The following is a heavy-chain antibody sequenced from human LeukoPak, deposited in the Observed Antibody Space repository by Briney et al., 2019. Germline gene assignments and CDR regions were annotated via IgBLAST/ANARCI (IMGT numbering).Heavy chain of an antibody. Sequence: SVTVSCKASGGTFSSYTISWVRQAPGQGLEWMGRIIPILGIANYAQKFQGRVTITADKSTSTAYMELSSLRSEDTAVYYCARGVGATSHWFDPWGQGTLVTVSS. J-gene: IGHJ5*02. V-gene: IGHV1-69*02. D-gene: IGHD1-26*01. CDR2: IIPILGIA. CDR1: GGTFSSYT. CDR3: ARGVGATSHWFDP.